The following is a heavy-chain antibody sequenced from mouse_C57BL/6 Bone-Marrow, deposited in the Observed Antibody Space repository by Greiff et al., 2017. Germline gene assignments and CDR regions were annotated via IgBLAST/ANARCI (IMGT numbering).Heavy chain of an antibody. J-gene: IGHJ2*01. V-gene: IGHV1-81*01. CDR1: GYTFTSYG. Sequence: VKLVESGAELARPGASVKLSCKASGYTFTSYGISWVKQRTGQGLEWIGEIYPRSGNTYYNEKFKGKATLTADKSSSTAYMELRSLTSEDSAVXFCARSKMGTYYFDSWGQGTTLTVSS. CDR2: IYPRSGNT. D-gene: IGHD2-3*01. CDR3: ARSKMGTYYFDS.